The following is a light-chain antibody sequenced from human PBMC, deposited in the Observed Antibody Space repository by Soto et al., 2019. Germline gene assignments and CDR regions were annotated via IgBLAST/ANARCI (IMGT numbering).Light chain of an antibody. V-gene: IGKV1-6*01. Sequence: AIKMTQSPSSLSASVGDRVTITCRASQGIRNDLGWYQQKPGEAPKLLIYAASSLQSGVPSRFSGSGSGTDFTLTISSLQPEDFATYYCLQDYNYPWTFGQGTKVDIK. J-gene: IGKJ1*01. CDR3: LQDYNYPWT. CDR1: QGIRND. CDR2: AAS.